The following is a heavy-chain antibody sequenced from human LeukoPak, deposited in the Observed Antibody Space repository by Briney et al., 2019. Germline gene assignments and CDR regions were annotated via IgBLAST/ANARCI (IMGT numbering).Heavy chain of an antibody. CDR2: ISGSSGTK. D-gene: IGHD6-13*01. V-gene: IGHV3-48*02. J-gene: IGHJ4*02. Sequence: PGGSLRLSCAASGFTFSTYTMNWVRQAPGKGLEWVSYISGSSGTKYYADSVRGRFTISRDNAKNPLYLQINSLRDEDTAVYYCAREIAAADFDYWGQGTLVTVSS. CDR1: GFTFSTYT. CDR3: AREIAAADFDY.